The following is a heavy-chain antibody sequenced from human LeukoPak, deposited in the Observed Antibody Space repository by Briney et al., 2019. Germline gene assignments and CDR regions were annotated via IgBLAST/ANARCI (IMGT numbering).Heavy chain of an antibody. CDR3: ASPSGIAAASDAFDI. Sequence: PSETLSLTCTVYGGSISSYYWSWIRQPAGKGLEWIGRIYTSGSTNYNPSLKSRVTMSVDTSKNQFSLKLSSVTAADTAVYYCASPSGIAAASDAFDIWGQGTMVTVSS. J-gene: IGHJ3*02. CDR1: GGSISSYY. V-gene: IGHV4-4*07. D-gene: IGHD6-13*01. CDR2: IYTSGST.